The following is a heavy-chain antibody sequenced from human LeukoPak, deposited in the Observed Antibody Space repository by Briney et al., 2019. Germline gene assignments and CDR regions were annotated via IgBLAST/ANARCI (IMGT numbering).Heavy chain of an antibody. D-gene: IGHD2-2*01. CDR1: GITLSNYG. V-gene: IGHV3-23*01. J-gene: IGHJ6*02. CDR3: ARANQGYHDENYYYYYGMDV. CDR2: ISDSGGRT. Sequence: GGSLRLSCAVSGITLSNYGMSWVRQAPGKGLEWVAGISDSGGRTNYADSVKGRFTISRDNPKNTLYLQMNSLRAEDTAVYYCARANQGYHDENYYYYYGMDVWGQGTAVTVSS.